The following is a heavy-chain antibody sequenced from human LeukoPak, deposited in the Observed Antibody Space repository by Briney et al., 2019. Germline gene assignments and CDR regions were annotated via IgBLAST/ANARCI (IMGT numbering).Heavy chain of an antibody. CDR2: IYYSGST. J-gene: IGHJ4*02. CDR3: ARPAWAAGTNDY. V-gene: IGHV4-39*01. CDR1: GGSISSSSYY. D-gene: IGHD1-7*01. Sequence: SETLSLTCTVSGGSISSSSYYWGWIRQPPGKGLEWIGSIYYSGSTYYNPSLKSRVNISVDTSKNQFCLKLSSVTAADTVVYYCARPAWAAGTNDYWGQGTLVTVSS.